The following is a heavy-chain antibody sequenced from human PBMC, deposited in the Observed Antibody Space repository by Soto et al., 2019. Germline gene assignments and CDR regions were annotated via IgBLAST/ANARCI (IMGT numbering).Heavy chain of an antibody. J-gene: IGHJ4*02. V-gene: IGHV4-31*03. D-gene: IGHD2-21*01. CDR2: IYYSGST. CDR1: GGSISSGGYY. CDR3: ARSTTYYSPFDY. Sequence: QVQLQESGPGLVKPSQTLSLTCTVSGGSISSGGYYWSWIRQHPGKGLEWIGYIYYSGSTYYNPSLKSRXXIXVXMSKNQFSLKLSSVTAADTAVYYCARSTTYYSPFDYWGQGTLVTVSS.